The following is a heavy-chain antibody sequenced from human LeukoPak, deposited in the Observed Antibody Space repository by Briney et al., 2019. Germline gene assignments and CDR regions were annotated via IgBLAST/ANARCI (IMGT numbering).Heavy chain of an antibody. CDR2: IYHSGST. CDR1: GYSISSGYY. D-gene: IGHD6-19*01. J-gene: IGHJ5*02. V-gene: IGHV4-38-2*02. Sequence: SETLSLTCTVSGYSISSGYYWGWIRQPPGKGLEWIGSIYHSGSTYYNPSLKSRVTISVDTSKNQFSLKLSSVTAADTAVYYCVRGRYSSGWFKDKNWFDPWGQGIPVTVSS. CDR3: VRGRYSSGWFKDKNWFDP.